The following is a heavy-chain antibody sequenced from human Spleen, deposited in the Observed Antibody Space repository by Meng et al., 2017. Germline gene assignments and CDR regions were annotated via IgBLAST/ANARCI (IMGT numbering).Heavy chain of an antibody. V-gene: IGHV4-59*12. CDR1: ADSISSYY. J-gene: IGHJ4*02. Sequence: QVRLQESGPGLVKPSETLSLTCTISADSISSYYWSWIRQPPGKGLEWIGEIHLGGRPNYSPSLKSRVTISVDKSNNELSLKLTSVTAADTAVYFCVRIFDSRAQGTLVTVSS. CDR2: IHLGGRP. CDR3: VRIFDS.